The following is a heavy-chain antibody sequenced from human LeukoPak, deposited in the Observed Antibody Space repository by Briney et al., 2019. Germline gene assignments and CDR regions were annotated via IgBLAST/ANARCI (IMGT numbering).Heavy chain of an antibody. D-gene: IGHD6-13*01. Sequence: SETLSLTCTVAGGSISSYYWSWIRQPPGKGLEWLVYIYYSGSTNYNPSLKSRVTISVDTSKNQFSLKLSSVTAADAAVYYCARGVYSSSWYGNYYYYYMDVWGKGTTVTVSS. CDR1: GGSISSYY. CDR3: ARGVYSSSWYGNYYYYYMDV. CDR2: IYYSGST. V-gene: IGHV4-59*01. J-gene: IGHJ6*03.